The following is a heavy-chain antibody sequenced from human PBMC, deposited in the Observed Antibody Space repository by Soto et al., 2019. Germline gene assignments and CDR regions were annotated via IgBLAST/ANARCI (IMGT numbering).Heavy chain of an antibody. J-gene: IGHJ4*02. D-gene: IGHD1-1*01. CDR3: ARAARTSGTTLHCFDS. CDR2: IDPSAGST. V-gene: IGHV1-46*01. CDR1: GYTLTSFY. Sequence: APVKVSCKASGYTLTSFYMHWMRQAPGQGLEWMGVIDPSAGSTTYAQKFKGRVRMTRDTFTSTVSMELSSLRSEDTAVYYCARAARTSGTTLHCFDSWDKRSLVTVSS.